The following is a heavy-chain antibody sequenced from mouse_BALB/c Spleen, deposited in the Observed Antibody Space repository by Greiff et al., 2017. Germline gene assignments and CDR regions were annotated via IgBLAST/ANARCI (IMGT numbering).Heavy chain of an antibody. CDR3: ARSEVRRGSFAY. Sequence: EVMLVESGGGLVQPGGSRKLSCAASGFTFSSFGMHWVRQAPEKGLEWVAYISSGSSTIYYADTVKGRFTISRDNPKNTLFLQMTSLRSEDTAMYYCARSEVRRGSFAYWGQGTLVTVSA. CDR1: GFTFSSFG. J-gene: IGHJ3*01. D-gene: IGHD2-14*01. V-gene: IGHV5-17*02. CDR2: ISSGSSTI.